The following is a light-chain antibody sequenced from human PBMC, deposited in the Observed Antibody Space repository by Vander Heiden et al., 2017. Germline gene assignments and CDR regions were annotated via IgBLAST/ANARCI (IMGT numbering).Light chain of an antibody. V-gene: IGLV3-19*01. Sequence: SELPQDPAVSVALGQTVTITCQGDSLRRNYASWYQQKPGQAPILVIYGDNKRPSGIPDRFSGSTSGDTSSLTLTGARAEDEADFYCNYRDTGGNHPYVFGTGTRVTVL. J-gene: IGLJ1*01. CDR2: GDN. CDR1: SLRRNY. CDR3: NYRDTGGNHPYV.